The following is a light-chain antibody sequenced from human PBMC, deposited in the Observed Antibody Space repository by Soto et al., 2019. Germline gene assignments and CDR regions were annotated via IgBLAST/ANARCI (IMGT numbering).Light chain of an antibody. CDR3: QQLNSYLAIT. CDR1: QGISSY. CDR2: AAS. Sequence: DIQLTQSPSFLSASVGDRVTITCRASQGISSYLAWYQQKPGKAPKLLIYAASTLQSGVPSRFSGSGSGTEFTLTISSLQPEDFATYYCQQLNSYLAITFGQGTHWRL. J-gene: IGKJ5*01. V-gene: IGKV1-9*01.